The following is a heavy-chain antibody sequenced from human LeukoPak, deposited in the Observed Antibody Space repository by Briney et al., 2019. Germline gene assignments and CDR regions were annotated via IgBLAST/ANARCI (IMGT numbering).Heavy chain of an antibody. J-gene: IGHJ4*02. CDR3: ASPNAYGDNKRPNSDY. V-gene: IGHV1-2*02. D-gene: IGHD4-17*01. Sequence: ASVKVSCKASGYTFTGYYMHWVRQAPGQGLEWMGWINPNSGGTNYAQKFQGRATMTRDTSISTAYMELSRLRSDDTAVYYCASPNAYGDNKRPNSDYWGQGTLVTVSS. CDR2: INPNSGGT. CDR1: GYTFTGYY.